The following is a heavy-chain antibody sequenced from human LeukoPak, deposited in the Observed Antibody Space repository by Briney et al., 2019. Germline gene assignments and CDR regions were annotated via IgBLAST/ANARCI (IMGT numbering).Heavy chain of an antibody. D-gene: IGHD3-3*01. CDR3: GRGGSGYSFDY. CDR1: GFTFSIYS. V-gene: IGHV3-21*01. J-gene: IGHJ4*02. CDR2: ISSSSIYI. Sequence: GGSLRLSCAASGFTFSIYSMNWVRQAPGKGLEWVSSISSSSIYIYYADSVKGRFTISRDNAKNSLYLQMNSLRAEDTAVYYCGRGGSGYSFDYWGQGTLVTVSS.